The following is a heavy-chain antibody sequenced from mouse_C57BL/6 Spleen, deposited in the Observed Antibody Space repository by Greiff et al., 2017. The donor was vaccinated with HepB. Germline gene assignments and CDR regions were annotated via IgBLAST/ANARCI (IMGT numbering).Heavy chain of an antibody. J-gene: IGHJ2*01. D-gene: IGHD1-1*01. V-gene: IGHV1-69*01. CDR2: IDPSDSYT. CDR1: GYTFTSYW. Sequence: VQLQQPGAELVMPGASVKLSCKASGYTFTSYWMHWVKQRPGQGLEWIGEIDPSDSYTNYNQKFKGKSTLTVDKSSSTAYMQLSSLTSEDSAVYYCARVSYSSSYPDYWGQGTTLTVSS. CDR3: ARVSYSSSYPDY.